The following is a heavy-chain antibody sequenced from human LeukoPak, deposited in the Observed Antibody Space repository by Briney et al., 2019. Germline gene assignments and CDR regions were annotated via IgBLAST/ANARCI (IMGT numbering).Heavy chain of an antibody. CDR1: GGSISSYY. CDR2: IYYSGST. J-gene: IGHJ6*02. D-gene: IGHD3-9*01. V-gene: IGHV4-59*08. CDR3: ARQFGYFDWSNYYYYGMDV. Sequence: SKTLSLTCTVSGGSISSYYWSWIRRPPGKGLEWIGYIYYSGSTNYNPSLKSRVTISVDTSKNQFSLKLSSVTAADTAVYYCARQFGYFDWSNYYYYGMDVWGQGTTVTVSS.